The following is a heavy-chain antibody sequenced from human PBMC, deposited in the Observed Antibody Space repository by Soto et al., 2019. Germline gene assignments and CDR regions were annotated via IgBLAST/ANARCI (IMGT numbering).Heavy chain of an antibody. Sequence: EVQLVESGGGLIPPGGSLRLSCAASGFLVNSAYMTWVRQAPGKGLEWLSMINSDGSTLYAESVKGRFTISRDNSKNRLDRQMTSLRAEDTSMYYCARRGYSFAWGYWGQGALVIVTS. CDR1: GFLVNSAY. J-gene: IGHJ4*02. CDR2: INSDGST. CDR3: ARRGYSFAWGY. V-gene: IGHV3-53*01. D-gene: IGHD5-18*01.